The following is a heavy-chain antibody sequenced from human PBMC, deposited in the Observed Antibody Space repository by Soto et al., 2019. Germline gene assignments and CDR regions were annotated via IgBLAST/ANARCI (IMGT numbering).Heavy chain of an antibody. D-gene: IGHD2-2*01. J-gene: IGHJ6*04. CDR1: GFTFSSYW. CDR2: IKEDGSEA. V-gene: IGHV3-7*01. CDR3: AMASRALANV. Sequence: EEQLVESGGGLVQPGGSLRLSCAASGFTFSSYWMDWVRQAPGKGLEWVANIKEDGSEAKYVDSVKGRFTISRDNAKKSRSLRMNRRQPEDKAVYYCAMASRALANVGGKGTTVTVSS.